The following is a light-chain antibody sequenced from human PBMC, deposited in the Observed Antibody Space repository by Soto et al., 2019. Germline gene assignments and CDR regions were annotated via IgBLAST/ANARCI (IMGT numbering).Light chain of an antibody. CDR1: QSVSSY. J-gene: IGKJ4*01. Sequence: EIVLTQSPATLSLSPGERATLSCRASQSVSSYLAWYQQKPGQAPRLLIYDASNRATGIPARFSGSGSGTDFTLTSSRLEPEDCAVYYCQQRSNWPLTFGGGTKVEIK. CDR3: QQRSNWPLT. V-gene: IGKV3-11*01. CDR2: DAS.